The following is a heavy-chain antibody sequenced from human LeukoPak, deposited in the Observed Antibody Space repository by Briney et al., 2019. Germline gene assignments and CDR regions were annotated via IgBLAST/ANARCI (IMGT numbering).Heavy chain of an antibody. Sequence: SGGSLRLSCAASGFTVSSNYMNWVRQAPGKGLEWVSLIYSDGSTFYADSVKGRFTISRDNSKNTLYLEMNSLRADDTAVYYCVRGVSGYSSTWYLGSGDYWGQGALVAVSS. CDR1: GFTVSSNY. D-gene: IGHD6-13*01. V-gene: IGHV3-53*01. J-gene: IGHJ4*02. CDR2: IYSDGST. CDR3: VRGVSGYSSTWYLGSGDY.